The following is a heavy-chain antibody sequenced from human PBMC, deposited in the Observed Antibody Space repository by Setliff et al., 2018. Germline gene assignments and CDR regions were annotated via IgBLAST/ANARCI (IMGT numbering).Heavy chain of an antibody. V-gene: IGHV1-69*05. Sequence: SVKVSCKASGGSFRNSGSGWVRQAPGQGLEWIGGIVPIYGPAKYAQKFQGRVEITTDESTNTAYMELSSLTSDDTATYYCAKASVWVVDANCGSFDVWGQGTVVTVS. J-gene: IGHJ3*01. CDR2: IVPIYGPA. D-gene: IGHD2-15*01. CDR1: GGSFRNSG. CDR3: AKASVWVVDANCGSFDV.